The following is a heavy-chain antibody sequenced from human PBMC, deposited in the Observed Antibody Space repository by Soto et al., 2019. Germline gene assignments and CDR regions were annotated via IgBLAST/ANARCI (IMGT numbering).Heavy chain of an antibody. D-gene: IGHD3-22*01. Sequence: GGSLRLSCAASGFSFGTYAMNWVRQAPGKGLEWVSFISFSSSYIYYADSVRGRFTVSRDNAKNSLYLQLNNLRAEDTAVYYCAKDREHYYDSSGYIDAFDIWGQGTMVTVSS. CDR3: AKDREHYYDSSGYIDAFDI. V-gene: IGHV3-21*04. CDR2: ISFSSSYI. CDR1: GFSFGTYA. J-gene: IGHJ3*02.